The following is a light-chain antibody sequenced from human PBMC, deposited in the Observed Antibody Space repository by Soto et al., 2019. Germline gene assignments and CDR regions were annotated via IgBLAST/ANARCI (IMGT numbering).Light chain of an antibody. CDR1: QDIGYY. CDR3: QYSRHLPL. J-gene: IGKJ3*01. CDR2: DAF. Sequence: DIQMTQAPSSLSASVGDRLTITCQASQDIGYYLSWYQLKPGKAPXXLIYDAFKFETGVPSRFSGGGSGTHFSFTISGLQPDDVATYYCQYSRHLPLFGPGTKVDIK. V-gene: IGKV1-33*01.